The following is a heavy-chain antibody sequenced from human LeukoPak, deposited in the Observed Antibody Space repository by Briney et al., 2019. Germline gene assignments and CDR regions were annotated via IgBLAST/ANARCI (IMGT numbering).Heavy chain of an antibody. J-gene: IGHJ4*02. Sequence: GGSLRLSCAASGFTFSSYSMNWVRQAPGKGLEWVSSISSSSSYTNYADSVKGRFTISRDNAKNSLYLQMNSLRAEDTAVYYCARLKGDSSGYYFKGFDYWGQGTLVTVSS. V-gene: IGHV3-21*01. D-gene: IGHD3-22*01. CDR1: GFTFSSYS. CDR2: ISSSSSYT. CDR3: ARLKGDSSGYYFKGFDY.